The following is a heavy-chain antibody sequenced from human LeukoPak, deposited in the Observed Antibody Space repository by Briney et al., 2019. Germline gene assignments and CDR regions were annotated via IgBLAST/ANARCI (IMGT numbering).Heavy chain of an antibody. CDR2: IHYSGSA. CDR1: GGSFSGYY. J-gene: IGHJ6*02. CDR3: ARAPYYYYGMDV. V-gene: IGHV4-34*01. Sequence: PSETLSLTCAVYGGSFSGYYWTWIRQPPGKGLEWIGEIHYSGSATYNPSLKSRVTIPVDTSKNQFSLKLSSVTAADTAVYYCARAPYYYYGMDVWGQGTTVTVSS.